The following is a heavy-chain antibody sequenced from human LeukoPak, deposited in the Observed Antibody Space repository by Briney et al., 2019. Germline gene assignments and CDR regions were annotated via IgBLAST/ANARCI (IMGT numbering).Heavy chain of an antibody. Sequence: PSETLSLTCTFSAGSISSYYWSWIRQPPGKGLEWIAFIYYNGRTKYNPSLQSPVTISLDTSKNHFSLQLRSVTAADTAMYYCARLLDYDNSGDHDTFDIWGQGTMVTVSS. V-gene: IGHV4-59*01. CDR3: ARLLDYDNSGDHDTFDI. CDR2: IYYNGRT. CDR1: AGSISSYY. J-gene: IGHJ3*02. D-gene: IGHD3-22*01.